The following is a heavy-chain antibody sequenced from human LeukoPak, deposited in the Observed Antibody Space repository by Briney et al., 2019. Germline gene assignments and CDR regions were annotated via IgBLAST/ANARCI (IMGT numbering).Heavy chain of an antibody. CDR1: GYTFTSYY. CDR3: ARDRRIAAAEVVY. Sequence: GASVKVSCKASGYTFTSYYMHWVRQAPGQGLEWMGWINPNSGGTNYAQKFQGRVTMTRDTSISTAYMELSRLRSDDTAVYYCARDRRIAAAEVVYWGQGTLVTVSS. D-gene: IGHD6-13*01. CDR2: INPNSGGT. J-gene: IGHJ4*02. V-gene: IGHV1-2*02.